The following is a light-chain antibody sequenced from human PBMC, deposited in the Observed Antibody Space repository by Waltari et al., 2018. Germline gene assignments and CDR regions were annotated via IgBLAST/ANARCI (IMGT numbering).Light chain of an antibody. J-gene: IGKJ4*01. CDR2: MAS. CDR1: QSISTW. Sequence: DIQMTQSPSTLSASVGDRVTITCRASQSISTWLAWYQQKPGKAPKLLINMASSLESGVSSRFSGSGSGTEFTLSISSLQPADSATYYCQHYNGYPVTFGGGTKVEIK. V-gene: IGKV1-5*03. CDR3: QHYNGYPVT.